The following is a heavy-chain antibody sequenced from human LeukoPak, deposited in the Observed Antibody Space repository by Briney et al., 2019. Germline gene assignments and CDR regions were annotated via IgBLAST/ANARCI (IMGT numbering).Heavy chain of an antibody. D-gene: IGHD3-10*01. CDR3: ATARGVKRRGVRGVLYYYHHMDV. CDR2: MNPNSGNT. Sequence: ASVKVSCKASGYTFTSYDINWVRQATGQGLEWTGWMNPNSGNTGYAQKFQGRVTITRNTSISTAYMGVGSLRSEDTAVYYCATARGVKRRGVRGVLYYYHHMDVWGKGTTVTVSS. CDR1: GYTFTSYD. V-gene: IGHV1-8*03. J-gene: IGHJ6*03.